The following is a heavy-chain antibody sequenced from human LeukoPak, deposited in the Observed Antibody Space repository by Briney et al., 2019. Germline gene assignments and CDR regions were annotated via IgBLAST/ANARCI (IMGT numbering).Heavy chain of an antibody. CDR3: ARDFYPTNRYYYAGGAFDI. J-gene: IGHJ3*02. CDR2: ISTYNSNT. V-gene: IGHV1-18*01. Sequence: GASVKLSCTASGYTFTSYGISWVRQAPGQGLEWVGWISTYNSNTNYAHTLQGRITITTDTSTSTAYMELRSLRSDDTAVYYCARDFYPTNRYYYAGGAFDIWGQGTMVTVSS. D-gene: IGHD3-10*01. CDR1: GYTFTSYG.